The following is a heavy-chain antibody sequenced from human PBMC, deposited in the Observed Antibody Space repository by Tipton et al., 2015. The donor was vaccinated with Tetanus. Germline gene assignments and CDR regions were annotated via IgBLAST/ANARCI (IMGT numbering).Heavy chain of an antibody. CDR3: VRDSGWGLDAFDI. V-gene: IGHV6-1*01. J-gene: IGHJ3*02. Sequence: GLVKPSQTLSLTCAISGDSVSSNTDAWNWIRQSPARGLEWLGRTYYRSKWYNDYSLSVKSRITINPDTTKNQFSLQLKSVTPEDTAMYYCVRDSGWGLDAFDIWGRGTMVTVSS. CDR2: TYYRSKWYN. D-gene: IGHD6-19*01. CDR1: GDSVSSNTDA.